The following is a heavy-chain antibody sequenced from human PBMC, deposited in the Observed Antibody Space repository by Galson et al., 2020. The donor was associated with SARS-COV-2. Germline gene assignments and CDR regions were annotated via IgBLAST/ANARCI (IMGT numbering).Heavy chain of an antibody. CDR2: ISWNSGNI. CDR3: ARDYGSGSYQYNWFDP. D-gene: IGHD3-10*01. CDR1: GFSLDDYA. Sequence: GGSLRLSCAASGFSLDDYAMHWVRQAPGKGLEWVSGISWNSGNIGYADSVKGRFTISRDNAENSLYLQMNSLRAEDTALDYCARDYGSGSYQYNWFDPWGQGTLVTVSS. V-gene: IGHV3-9*01. J-gene: IGHJ5*02.